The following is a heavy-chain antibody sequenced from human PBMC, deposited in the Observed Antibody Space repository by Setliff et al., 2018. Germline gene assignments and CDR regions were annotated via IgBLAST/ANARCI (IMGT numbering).Heavy chain of an antibody. CDR3: AREQWLDPPGYYYMDV. Sequence: SETLSLTCAVYGGSFSGYYWSWIRQPAGKGLEWIGRIYTSGSTNYNPSLKSRVTISMDTSKNQFSLKLNSVTAADMAVYYCAREQWLDPPGYYYMDVWAKGTTVTVSS. CDR1: GGSFSGYY. CDR2: IYTSGST. V-gene: IGHV4-4*07. D-gene: IGHD6-19*01. J-gene: IGHJ6*03.